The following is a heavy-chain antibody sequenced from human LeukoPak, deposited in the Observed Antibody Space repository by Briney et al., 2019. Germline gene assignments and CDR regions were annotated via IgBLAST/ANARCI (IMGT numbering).Heavy chain of an antibody. CDR2: IYYSGST. CDR3: ARNNLGGYYGSGSYHHLIDY. Sequence: PSQTLSLTCTVSGDSISSGDYYWSWIRQPPGKGLEWIGYIYYSGSTYYNPSLKSRVTISVDTSKNQFSLKLSSVTAADTAVYCCARNNLGGYYGSGSYHHLIDYWGQGTLVTVSS. J-gene: IGHJ4*02. D-gene: IGHD3-10*01. V-gene: IGHV4-30-4*01. CDR1: GDSISSGDYY.